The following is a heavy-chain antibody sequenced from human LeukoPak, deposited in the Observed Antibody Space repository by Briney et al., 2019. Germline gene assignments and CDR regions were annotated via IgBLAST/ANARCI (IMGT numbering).Heavy chain of an antibody. V-gene: IGHV1-2*02. D-gene: IGHD2-8*01. J-gene: IGHJ4*02. CDR3: ARAGYCTNGVCYPIDY. CDR2: INPNSGGT. Sequence: ASVKVSCKASGYTFTGYYMHWVRQAPRQGLEWMGWINPNSGGTNYAQKFQGRVTMTRDTSISTAYMELSRLRSDDTAVYYCARAGYCTNGVCYPIDYWGQGTLVTVSS. CDR1: GYTFTGYY.